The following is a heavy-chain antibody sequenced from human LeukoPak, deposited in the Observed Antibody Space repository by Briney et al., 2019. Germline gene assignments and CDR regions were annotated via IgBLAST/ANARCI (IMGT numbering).Heavy chain of an antibody. CDR2: IYYSGST. Sequence: SETLSLTCTVSGGSISSYYWSWIRQPPGKGLEWIGSIYYSGSTNYNPSLKSRVTISVDTSKNQFSLKLSSVTAADTAVYYCARGPRELGVDYWGQGTLVTVSS. CDR1: GGSISSYY. D-gene: IGHD3-10*01. CDR3: ARGPRELGVDY. V-gene: IGHV4-59*12. J-gene: IGHJ4*02.